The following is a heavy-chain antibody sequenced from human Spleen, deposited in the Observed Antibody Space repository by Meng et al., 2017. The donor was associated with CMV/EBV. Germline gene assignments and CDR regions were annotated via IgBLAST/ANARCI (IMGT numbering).Heavy chain of an antibody. CDR2: INHSGST. D-gene: IGHD4-23*01. J-gene: IGHJ4*02. CDR3: ARGLRIDYGGNSGYFDY. CDR1: VGSFSDYY. Sequence: YVGSFSDYYWSWIRQPPGKGLQWIGEINHSGSTNYNPSLKSRVTISVDTSKSQFSLKLNSVTAADTAVYYCARGLRIDYGGNSGYFDYWGQGTLVTVSS. V-gene: IGHV4-34*01.